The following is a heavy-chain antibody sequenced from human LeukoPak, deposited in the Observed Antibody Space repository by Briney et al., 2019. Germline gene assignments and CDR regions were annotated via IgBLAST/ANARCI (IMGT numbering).Heavy chain of an antibody. CDR1: GYTFTGYY. D-gene: IGHD6-13*01. CDR3: ARARGGTAAGTSLSFDY. J-gene: IGHJ4*02. CDR2: INPNSGGT. Sequence: ASVKVSCKASGYTFTGYYMEWVRQAPGPGLEWMGRINPNSGGTNYAQKFEGRVTMTRDTSISTAYMDLSRLRSDDTAIYYCARARGGTAAGTSLSFDYWGQGTLVTVSS. V-gene: IGHV1-2*06.